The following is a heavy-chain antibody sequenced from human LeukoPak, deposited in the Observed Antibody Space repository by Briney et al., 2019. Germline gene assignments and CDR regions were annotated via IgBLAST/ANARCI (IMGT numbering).Heavy chain of an antibody. CDR2: ISSGGGTV. D-gene: IGHD5-12*01. J-gene: IGHJ6*03. CDR1: GFIFRSYE. Sequence: GGSLRLSCTVSGFIFRSYEMSWVRQAPGKGLEWISYISSGGGTVYYADSVKGRFTVSRDNSKNTLYLQMKSLRAEDTAVYYCAKGGGYEAQYYYYYLDVWGKGTTVTISS. V-gene: IGHV3-48*03. CDR3: AKGGGYEAQYYYYYLDV.